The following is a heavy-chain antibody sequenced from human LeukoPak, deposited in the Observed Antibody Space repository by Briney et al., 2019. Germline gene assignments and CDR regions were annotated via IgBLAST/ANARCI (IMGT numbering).Heavy chain of an antibody. Sequence: GASLKVSCKASGYTFTDYYIHWVRQAPGQGLEWMGWINPKSGDTKYAQEFQVRVTMTRGSSISTAYLELSSLRSDDAAVYYCARDRLGGYSYGSPFQHWGQGTLVTVAS. J-gene: IGHJ1*01. V-gene: IGHV1-2*02. CDR3: ARDRLGGYSYGSPFQH. CDR1: GYTFTDYY. CDR2: INPKSGDT. D-gene: IGHD5-12*01.